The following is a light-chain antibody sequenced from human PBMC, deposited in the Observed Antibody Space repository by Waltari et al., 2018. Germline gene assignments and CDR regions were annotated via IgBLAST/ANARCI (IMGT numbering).Light chain of an antibody. V-gene: IGKV2-30*02. J-gene: IGKJ2*03. CDR2: EVS. Sequence: VVLTQSPLPLPITPGLPVSISCRSSQSLVHSSGNTYLSWYQQKPGQPPRRLIYEVSNRDTGVPDRFSGSGAGTDFTLKISRVEAEDVGIYYCGQGTHLYSFGQGTKVEIK. CDR3: GQGTHLYS. CDR1: QSLVHSSGNTY.